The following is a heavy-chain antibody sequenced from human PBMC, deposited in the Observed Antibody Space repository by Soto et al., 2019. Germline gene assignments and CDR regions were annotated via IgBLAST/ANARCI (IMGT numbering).Heavy chain of an antibody. CDR1: GFTFSDHY. CDR2: TRNKANSYTT. V-gene: IGHV3-72*01. J-gene: IGHJ4*02. CDR3: ARVDDSSGYYIDY. Sequence: GGSLRLSCAASGFTFSDHYMDWARQAPGKGLEWVGRTRNKANSYTTEYAASVKGRFTISRDDSKNSLYLQMNSLKTEDTAVYYCARVDDSSGYYIDYWGQGTLVTVSS. D-gene: IGHD3-22*01.